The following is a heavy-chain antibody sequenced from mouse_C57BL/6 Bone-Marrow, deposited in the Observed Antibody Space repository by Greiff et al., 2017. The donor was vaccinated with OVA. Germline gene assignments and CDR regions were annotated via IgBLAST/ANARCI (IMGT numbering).Heavy chain of an antibody. J-gene: IGHJ3*01. CDR2: INPGRGGT. V-gene: IGHV1-54*01. CDR1: GYAFTNYL. CDR3: YGNYEGFAY. Sequence: VQLVESGAELVRPGTSVKVSCKASGYAFTNYLIEWVKQRPGQGLAWIGVINPGRGGTNYNEKFKGKATLTADKSSSTAYMQLSSLTSEDSAVYFCYGNYEGFAYWGQGTLVTVSA. D-gene: IGHD2-1*01.